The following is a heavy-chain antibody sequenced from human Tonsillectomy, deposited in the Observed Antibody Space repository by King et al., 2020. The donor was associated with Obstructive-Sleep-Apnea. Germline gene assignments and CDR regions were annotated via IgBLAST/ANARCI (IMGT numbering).Heavy chain of an antibody. CDR1: GGSFSGYY. CDR2: INHSGIT. V-gene: IGHV4-34*01. Sequence: VQLQQWGAGLLKPSETLSLTCAVYGGSFSGYYWNWIRQPPGKGLEWIGEINHSGITNYNPSLKSRVTISVETSKNQFSLKLRSVNAAATAVYYCARGDTYYYDSSVYYRTDAFDIWGQGTMVTVSS. CDR3: ARGDTYYYDSSVYYRTDAFDI. D-gene: IGHD3-22*01. J-gene: IGHJ3*02.